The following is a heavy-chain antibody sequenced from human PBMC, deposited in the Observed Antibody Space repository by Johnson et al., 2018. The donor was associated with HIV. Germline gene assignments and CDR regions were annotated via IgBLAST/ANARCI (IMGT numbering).Heavy chain of an antibody. Sequence: EVQLVESGGGVVQPGRSLRLSCAASGFTFSSYAMHWVRQAPGKGLEWVSVIYIGGSTYYADSVKGRFTISRDNSKNTLYLQMNSLRAEDTAVYYCARDRRDVSSSRWFGPTRRAFDIWGQGTMVTVSS. V-gene: IGHV3-66*01. CDR3: ARDRRDVSSSRWFGPTRRAFDI. D-gene: IGHD6-6*01. J-gene: IGHJ3*02. CDR1: GFTFSSYA. CDR2: IYIGGST.